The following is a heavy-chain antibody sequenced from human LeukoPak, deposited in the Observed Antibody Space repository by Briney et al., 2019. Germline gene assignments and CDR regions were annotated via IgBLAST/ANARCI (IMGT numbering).Heavy chain of an antibody. CDR1: GGSINSYY. Sequence: SETLSLTCTVSGGSINSYYWSWIRQPPGKGLEWIGYIHYTGSTDYNPSLRSRVTLSIDMSKNQFSLRLSSVTAADTAVYYCARTGGDCSSGLCYYAMDVWGQGTTVTVS. CDR3: ARTGGDCSSGLCYYAMDV. CDR2: IHYTGST. J-gene: IGHJ6*02. D-gene: IGHD2-21*02. V-gene: IGHV4-59*01.